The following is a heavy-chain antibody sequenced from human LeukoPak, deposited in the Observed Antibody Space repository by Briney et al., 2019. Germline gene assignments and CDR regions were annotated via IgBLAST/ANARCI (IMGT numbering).Heavy chain of an antibody. V-gene: IGHV3-64D*09. CDR3: VKGGRYDFWSGYPFDY. D-gene: IGHD3-3*01. CDR2: ISSNGGST. CDR1: GFTFSSYA. J-gene: IGHJ4*02. Sequence: PGGSLRLSCSASGFTFSSYAMHWVRQAPGKGLEYVSAISSNGGSTYYADSEKGRFTISRGNSKNTLYLQMSSLRAEDTAVYYCVKGGRYDFWSGYPFDYWGQGTLVTVSS.